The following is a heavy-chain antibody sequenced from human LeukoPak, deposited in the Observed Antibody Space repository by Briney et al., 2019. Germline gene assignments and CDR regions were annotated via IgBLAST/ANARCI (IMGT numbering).Heavy chain of an antibody. CDR2: INHSGST. CDR3: ARLQRLGELY. D-gene: IGHD3-16*01. Sequence: SETLSLTCAVYGGSLSGYYWSWIRQPPGKGLEWIGEINHSGSTNYNPSLKSRVTISVDTSKNQFSLKLSSATAADTAVYYCARLQRLGELYWGQGTLVTVSS. CDR1: GGSLSGYY. V-gene: IGHV4-34*01. J-gene: IGHJ4*02.